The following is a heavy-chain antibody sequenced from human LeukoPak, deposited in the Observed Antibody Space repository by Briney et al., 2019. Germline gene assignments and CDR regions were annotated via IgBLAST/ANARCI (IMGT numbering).Heavy chain of an antibody. CDR2: IYYSGST. CDR3: ARQYYDILGGPFDY. Sequence: SETLSLXCTXSGGXISSSSXYWGWIRQPPGKGLEWIGSIYYSGSTYYNPSLKSRVTISVDTSKNQFSLKLSSVTAADTAVYYCARQYYDILGGPFDYWGQGNLVTVSS. CDR1: GGXISSSSXY. J-gene: IGHJ4*02. D-gene: IGHD3-9*01. V-gene: IGHV4-39*01.